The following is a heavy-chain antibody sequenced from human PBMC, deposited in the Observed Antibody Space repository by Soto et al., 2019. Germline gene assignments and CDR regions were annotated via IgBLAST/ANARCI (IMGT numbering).Heavy chain of an antibody. Sequence: EVQLVESGGGLVQPGGSLRLSCAASGFSFNRYWMGWVRQAPGKGPEWLANIKKDGSERYYVDSVKGRFTISRDNVKNSVYLQMNRLRAEDTAVYYCTRTISALPGDDYWGQGTLVTVSS. D-gene: IGHD6-6*01. J-gene: IGHJ4*02. CDR3: TRTISALPGDDY. CDR1: GFSFNRYW. CDR2: IKKDGSER. V-gene: IGHV3-7*01.